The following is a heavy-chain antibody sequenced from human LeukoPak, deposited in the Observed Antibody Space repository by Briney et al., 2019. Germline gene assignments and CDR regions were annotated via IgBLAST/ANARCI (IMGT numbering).Heavy chain of an antibody. Sequence: ASVKLSCKVSGFTLSEFSMHGVRQAPGKGLGGVGGFDPKDGETVYAERFRDRVILTDDRSSNTAYMDLSSLGADDTAVYYCATGVYCATTTCPGYGNYYYFMDVWGEGTTVTV. CDR2: FDPKDGET. CDR3: ATGVYCATTTCPGYGNYYYFMDV. J-gene: IGHJ6*03. V-gene: IGHV1-24*01. D-gene: IGHD2-21*01. CDR1: GFTLSEFS.